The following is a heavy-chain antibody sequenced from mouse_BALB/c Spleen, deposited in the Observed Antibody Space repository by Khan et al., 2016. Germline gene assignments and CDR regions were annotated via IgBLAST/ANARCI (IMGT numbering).Heavy chain of an antibody. V-gene: IGHV3-8*02. CDR1: GDSITSGH. J-gene: IGHJ3*01. Sequence: EVELVESGPSLAKPSQTLSLTCSVTGDSITSGHWNWIRKFPGNKFDFMGYISHSGDSYYNPSLKSRISITRDTSKNQYYLQLNSVTTEDTATYYGATWDYYGSAFAYWGQGTLVTVSA. CDR3: ATWDYYGSAFAY. CDR2: ISHSGDS. D-gene: IGHD1-2*01.